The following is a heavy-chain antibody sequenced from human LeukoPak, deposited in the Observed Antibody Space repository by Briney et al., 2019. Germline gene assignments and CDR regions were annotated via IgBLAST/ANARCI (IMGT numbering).Heavy chain of an antibody. Sequence: GGSLRLSCAASGFTFSSYAMHWVRQAPGKGLEWVAVISYDGSNKYYADSVKGRFTISRDNAKNSLYLQMNSLRDEDTAAYYCAPELGDYWGQGTLVTVSS. D-gene: IGHD1-26*01. J-gene: IGHJ4*02. CDR3: APELGDY. CDR2: ISYDGSNK. CDR1: GFTFSSYA. V-gene: IGHV3-30-3*01.